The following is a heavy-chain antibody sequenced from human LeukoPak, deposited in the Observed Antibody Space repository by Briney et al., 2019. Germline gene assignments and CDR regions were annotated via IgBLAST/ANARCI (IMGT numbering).Heavy chain of an antibody. CDR3: ARGVEPLAANTLAY. J-gene: IGHJ4*02. V-gene: IGHV3-53*01. Sequence: GGSLRLSCAASGFTVITNDMTWVRQAPGKGLEWVSVLYSDGNAKYADSVQGRFTISRGNSKNTLYLEMNSLSPDDTAVYYCARGVEPLAANTLAYWGQGTLVTVSS. D-gene: IGHD1-14*01. CDR2: LYSDGNA. CDR1: GFTVITND.